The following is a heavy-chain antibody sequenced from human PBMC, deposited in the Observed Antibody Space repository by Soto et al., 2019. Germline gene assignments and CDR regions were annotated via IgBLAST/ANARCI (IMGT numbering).Heavy chain of an antibody. V-gene: IGHV4-34*01. D-gene: IGHD6-13*01. CDR2: FNHSGST. CDR3: ARGDIAGGLAY. CDR1: GGSFRGYY. J-gene: IGHJ4*02. Sequence: QVQLQQWGAGLLKPSETLSLSCAVYGGSFRGYYWSWIRQPPGKGLEWIGEFNHSGSTNYNPSLTSGIPISVDTSKNQFSLRLSSVTAAETAVYYCARGDIAGGLAYWGQGTLVTVS.